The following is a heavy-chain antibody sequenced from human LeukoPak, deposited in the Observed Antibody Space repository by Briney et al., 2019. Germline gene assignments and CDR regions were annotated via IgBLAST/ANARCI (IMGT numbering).Heavy chain of an antibody. D-gene: IGHD4-17*01. CDR1: GGSISSGSYY. CDR3: ARLMSGDYYYYYMDV. Sequence: SETLSLTCTVSGGSISSGSYYWSWIRQPPGKGLEWIGYIYYSGSTNYNPSLKSRVTISVDTSKNQFSLKLSSVTAADTAVYYCARLMSGDYYYYYMDVWGKGTTVTISS. CDR2: IYYSGST. J-gene: IGHJ6*03. V-gene: IGHV4-61*01.